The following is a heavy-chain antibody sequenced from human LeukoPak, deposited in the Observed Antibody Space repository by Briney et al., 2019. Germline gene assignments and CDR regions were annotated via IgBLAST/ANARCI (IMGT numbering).Heavy chain of an antibody. CDR2: INWNGGST. CDR3: ARDLDIGLAVAGTYGY. D-gene: IGHD6-19*01. J-gene: IGHJ4*02. CDR1: GFTFDDYG. V-gene: IGHV3-20*04. Sequence: GGSLRLSCAASGFTFDDYGMSWVRQAPGKGLEWVSGINWNGGSTGYADSVKGRFTISRDNAKNSLYLQMNSLRAEDTALYYCARDLDIGLAVAGTYGYWGQGTLVTVSS.